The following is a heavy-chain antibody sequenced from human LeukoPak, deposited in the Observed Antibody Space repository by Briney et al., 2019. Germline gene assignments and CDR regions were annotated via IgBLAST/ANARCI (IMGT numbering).Heavy chain of an antibody. J-gene: IGHJ6*02. Sequence: ASVKVSCKASGYTFTSYGISWVRQAPGQGLEWMGWISAYNGNTNYAQKLQGRVTMTTDTSTSTAYMELRSLRSDDTAVYYCAREDITMVRGVISYGMDVWGQGTTATVSS. CDR3: AREDITMVRGVISYGMDV. CDR1: GYTFTSYG. CDR2: ISAYNGNT. D-gene: IGHD3-10*01. V-gene: IGHV1-18*01.